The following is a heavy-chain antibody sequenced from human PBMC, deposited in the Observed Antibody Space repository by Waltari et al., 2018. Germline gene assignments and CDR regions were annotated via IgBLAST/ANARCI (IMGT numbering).Heavy chain of an antibody. V-gene: IGHV3-7*04. CDR1: GFTFSNFW. CDR3: QRGDY. CDR2: INQDGSGE. J-gene: IGHJ4*02. Sequence: EVPLVASGGGLVQPGGSLRLSCAAAGFTFSNFWMSWARQAPGKGLEWVANINQDGSGEYYVDSVKGRFTISRDNAKNSLYLQMNSLRAEDTAVYYCQRGDYWGQGTLVTVSS.